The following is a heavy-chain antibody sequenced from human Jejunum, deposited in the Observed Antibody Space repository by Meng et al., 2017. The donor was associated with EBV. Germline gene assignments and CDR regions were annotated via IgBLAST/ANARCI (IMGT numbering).Heavy chain of an antibody. J-gene: IGHJ5*02. Sequence: EVQLXXXXXGLVXAXXXLRIXXXASGFTFSSYWMHWVRQAPGKGLEWVGRLKSKIHGGTTDYAAPVKGRFTISGDDSKNTLYLQMDSLKTEDTAVYYCTGDSGHPGRDWFDPWGLGTLVTVSS. CDR2: LKSKIHGGTT. CDR3: TGDSGHPGRDWFDP. D-gene: IGHD5-12*01. CDR1: GFTFSSYW. V-gene: IGHV3-15*01.